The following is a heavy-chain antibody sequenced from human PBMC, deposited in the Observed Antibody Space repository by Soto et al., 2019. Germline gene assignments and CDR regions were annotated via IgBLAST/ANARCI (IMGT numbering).Heavy chain of an antibody. D-gene: IGHD3-3*01. CDR1: GFTFSSYA. J-gene: IGHJ4*02. CDR2: ISGSGGST. V-gene: IGHV3-23*01. CDR3: AKDPYDTIFGVVIIFDY. Sequence: WGSLRLSFAASGFTFSSYAMSWVRQAPGKGLEWVSAISGSGGSTYYADSVKGRFTISRDNSKNTLYLQMNSLRAEDTAVYYCAKDPYDTIFGVVIIFDYWGQGTLVTVSS.